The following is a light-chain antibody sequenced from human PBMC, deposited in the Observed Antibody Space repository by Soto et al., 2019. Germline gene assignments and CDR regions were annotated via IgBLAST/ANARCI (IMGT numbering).Light chain of an antibody. V-gene: IGLV2-8*01. CDR1: SSDIGGYNF. CDR3: SSHGGSNNPYV. CDR2: DVT. Sequence: QSALTQPPSASGSPGQSVAISCTGTSSDIGGYNFVSWYQQHPGKAPKLMIYDVTKRPSGVPYRFSGSKSGNTATLIVSGLQAEDEADYYCSSHGGSNNPYVFGPGTKLTVL. J-gene: IGLJ1*01.